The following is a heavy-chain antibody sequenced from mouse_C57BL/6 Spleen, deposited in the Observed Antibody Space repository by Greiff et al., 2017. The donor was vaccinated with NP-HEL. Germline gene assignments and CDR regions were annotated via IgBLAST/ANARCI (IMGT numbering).Heavy chain of an antibody. CDR2: IDPENGDT. D-gene: IGHD2-12*01. J-gene: IGHJ4*01. Sequence: EVQLQQSGAELVRPGASVKLSCTASGFNIKDDYMHWVKQRPEQGLEWIGWIDPENGDTEYASKFQGKATITADTSSNTAYLQLSSLTSEDTAVYYCTSYSYGARDYWGQGTSGTVSS. V-gene: IGHV14-4*01. CDR1: GFNIKDDY. CDR3: TSYSYGARDY.